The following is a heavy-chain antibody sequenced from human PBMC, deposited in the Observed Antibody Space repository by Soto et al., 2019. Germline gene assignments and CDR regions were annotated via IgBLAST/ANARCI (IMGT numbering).Heavy chain of an antibody. CDR2: IYWDDYK. CDR3: GHKGGGDRILDY. Sequence: QITLKESGPALVKPTQTLTLTCTFSGFSLSTSGVGVGWIRQPPGEALEWLALIYWDDYKHFSPSLESRLTITKDTSKNQVVLTMTNMDPVDTATYSCGHKGGGDRILDYWGQGTLVTVSS. CDR1: GFSLSTSGVG. V-gene: IGHV2-5*02. D-gene: IGHD3-16*01. J-gene: IGHJ4*02.